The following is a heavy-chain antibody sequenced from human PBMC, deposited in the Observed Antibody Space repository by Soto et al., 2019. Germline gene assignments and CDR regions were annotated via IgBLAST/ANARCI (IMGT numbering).Heavy chain of an antibody. D-gene: IGHD2-15*01. CDR1: GFSLSTSGVG. J-gene: IGHJ2*01. CDR3: AHSGAATRYWYFDL. V-gene: IGHV2-5*02. Sequence: QITLKESGPTLVKPTQTLTLTCTFSGFSLSTSGVGVGWIRQPPGKALEWLALIYWDDDKRYSPSLKSRLTITKDTSKSQVVLTMTNMDPVDTATYYCAHSGAATRYWYFDLWGRGTLVTVSS. CDR2: IYWDDDK.